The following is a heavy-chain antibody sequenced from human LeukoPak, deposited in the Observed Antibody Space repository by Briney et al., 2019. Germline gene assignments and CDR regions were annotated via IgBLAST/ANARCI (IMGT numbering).Heavy chain of an antibody. CDR2: TYYRSKWYT. J-gene: IGHJ3*01. V-gene: IGHV6-1*01. CDR3: ARDRGGYYFDNSLDM. Sequence: SQTLSLTCAISGDGVSSNSAGWNWIRQPPSRGLEWLGRTYYRSKWYTHYAESVKSRIIINPDTSKNQFSLQLNSVTPEDTAVYYCARDRGGYYFDNSLDMWDQGTMVTVSS. D-gene: IGHD3-22*01. CDR1: GDGVSSNSAG.